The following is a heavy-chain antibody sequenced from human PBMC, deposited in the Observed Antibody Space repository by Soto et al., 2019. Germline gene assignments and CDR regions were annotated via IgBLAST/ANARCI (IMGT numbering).Heavy chain of an antibody. CDR2: ISGGGDTT. V-gene: IGHV3-23*01. J-gene: IGHJ4*02. Sequence: EVQLLESGGGLVQPGGSLRLSCAASGFTFSSNAMSWVRQAPGKGLEWVSGISGGGDTTYYADSVRGRFTISRDNPKSTLYLQMNSLSAEDSALYYCAKPLYSSGWSKFDYWGQGILVTVSS. CDR3: AKPLYSSGWSKFDY. D-gene: IGHD6-19*01. CDR1: GFTFSSNA.